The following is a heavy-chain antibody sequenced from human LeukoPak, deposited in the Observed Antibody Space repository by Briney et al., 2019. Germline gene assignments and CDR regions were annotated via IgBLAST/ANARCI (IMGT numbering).Heavy chain of an antibody. J-gene: IGHJ3*02. Sequence: GGSLRLSCAVSGFTLTNHGVSWVRQAPGKGLEWVSIITGTGGKYYGDSVKGRFVLSRVNSKNTVYMQMTSLRAEDTATYYCAKKRDAFDIWGQGTVVAVSS. V-gene: IGHV3-23*01. CDR3: AKKRDAFDI. D-gene: IGHD5-24*01. CDR2: ITGTGGK. CDR1: GFTLTNHG.